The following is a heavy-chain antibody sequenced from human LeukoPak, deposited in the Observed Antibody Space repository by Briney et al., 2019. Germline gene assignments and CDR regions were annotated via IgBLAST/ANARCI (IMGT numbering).Heavy chain of an antibody. J-gene: IGHJ5*02. V-gene: IGHV4-61*01. CDR2: IYYSGST. CDR3: ARDGYSYISP. D-gene: IGHD5-18*01. CDR1: GGSISSSSYY. Sequence: SETLSLTCTVSGGSISSSSYYWGWIRQPPGKGLEWIGYIYYSGSTNYNPSLKSRVTISVDTSKNQFSLKLSSVTAADTAVYYCARDGYSYISPWGQGTLVTVSS.